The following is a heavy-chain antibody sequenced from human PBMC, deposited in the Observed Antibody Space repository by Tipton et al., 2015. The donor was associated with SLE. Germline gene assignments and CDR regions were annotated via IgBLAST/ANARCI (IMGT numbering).Heavy chain of an antibody. CDR2: ISSSSTYI. J-gene: IGHJ3*02. CDR1: GFTFSGYW. V-gene: IGHV3-21*03. D-gene: IGHD5-24*01. Sequence: SLRLSCAASGFTFSGYWMNWVRQAPGKGLEWVSSISSSSTYIYYADSVKGRFTISRDNAKNSLYLQMNSLRVEDTAVYYCARAGRDGYSFPFDIWGQGTMVTVSS. CDR3: ARAGRDGYSFPFDI.